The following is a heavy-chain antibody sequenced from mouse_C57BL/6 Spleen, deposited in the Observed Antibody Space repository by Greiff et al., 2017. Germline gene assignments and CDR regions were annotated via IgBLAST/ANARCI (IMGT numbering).Heavy chain of an antibody. Sequence: VQLQQSGPELVKPGASVKISCKASGYTFTDYYMNWVKQSHGKSLEWIGDINPNNGGTSYNQTFKGKATLTVDKSSSTAYMELRSLTSEDSSVYYCARREPLYYFDYWGQGTTLTVSS. CDR3: ARREPLYYFDY. CDR2: INPNNGGT. CDR1: GYTFTDYY. D-gene: IGHD6-1*01. J-gene: IGHJ2*01. V-gene: IGHV1-26*01.